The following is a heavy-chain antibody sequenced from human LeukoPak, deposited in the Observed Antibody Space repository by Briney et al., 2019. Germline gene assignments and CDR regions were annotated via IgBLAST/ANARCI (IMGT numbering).Heavy chain of an antibody. Sequence: ASVKVSCKASGYTFTGYYMYWVRQAPGQGLEWMGWINPNSGVTNYAQKFQGRVTMTRDTSISTAYMELSSLRSDDTAVYYCARLGISFYDTLTAYYLDPWGQGTLVTVSS. V-gene: IGHV1-2*02. CDR1: GYTFTGYY. D-gene: IGHD3-9*01. CDR2: INPNSGVT. CDR3: ARLGISFYDTLTAYYLDP. J-gene: IGHJ5*02.